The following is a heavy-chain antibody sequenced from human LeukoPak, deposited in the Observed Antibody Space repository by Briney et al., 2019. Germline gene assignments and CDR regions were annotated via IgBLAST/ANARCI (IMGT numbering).Heavy chain of an antibody. V-gene: IGHV1-24*01. J-gene: IGHJ3*02. CDR2: FDPEDGET. Sequence: ASVKVSCKVSGYTLTELSMHWVRQAPGKGLEWMGGFDPEDGETIYAQKFQGRVTMTEDTSTDTAYMELSSLRSEDTAVYYCATSIGRFGVVTLNAFDIWGQGTMVTVSS. CDR1: GYTLTELS. CDR3: ATSIGRFGVVTLNAFDI. D-gene: IGHD3-3*01.